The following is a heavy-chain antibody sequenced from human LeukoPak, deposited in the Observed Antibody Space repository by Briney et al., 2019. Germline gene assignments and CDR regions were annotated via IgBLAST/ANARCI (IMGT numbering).Heavy chain of an antibody. Sequence: GSLRLSCAASGFTFSNYAMSWVRQAPGKGLEWVSGVSASGFNTFYADSVKGRITISRDNSKNTLYLQMNSPRAEDTAVYYCAKDGGGYDTSGYYYGDYWGQGTLVTVSS. V-gene: IGHV3-23*01. D-gene: IGHD3-22*01. CDR1: GFTFSNYA. CDR3: AKDGGGYDTSGYYYGDY. J-gene: IGHJ4*02. CDR2: VSASGFNT.